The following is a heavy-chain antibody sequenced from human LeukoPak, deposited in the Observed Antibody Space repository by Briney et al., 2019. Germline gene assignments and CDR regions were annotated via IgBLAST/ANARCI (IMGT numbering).Heavy chain of an antibody. V-gene: IGHV3-21*01. J-gene: IGHJ4*02. D-gene: IGHD6-25*01. Sequence: GGSLRLSCAASGFTFGRYSMNWVRQAPGKGLEWVSSISSSSSYIYYADSVKGRFTISRDNAKNSLYLQMNSLRAEDTAVYYCARAAAVARPDYWGQGTLVTVSS. CDR3: ARAAAVARPDY. CDR1: GFTFGRYS. CDR2: ISSSSSYI.